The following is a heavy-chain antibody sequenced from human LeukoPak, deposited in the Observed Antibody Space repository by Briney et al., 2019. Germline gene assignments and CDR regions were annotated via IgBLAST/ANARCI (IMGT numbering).Heavy chain of an antibody. CDR3: ARVFGGAIDY. V-gene: IGHV3-48*03. Sequence: GGSLRLSCAASGFTFSSYEMNWVRQAPGKGLEWVSYISSSGSTIYYADSVKGRFTISRDNAKNSLYLQMNSLRAEDAAVYYCARVFGGAIDYWGQGTLVTVSS. D-gene: IGHD3-16*01. J-gene: IGHJ4*02. CDR2: ISSSGSTI. CDR1: GFTFSSYE.